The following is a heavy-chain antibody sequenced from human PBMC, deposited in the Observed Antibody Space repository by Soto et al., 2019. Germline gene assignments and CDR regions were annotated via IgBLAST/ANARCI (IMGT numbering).Heavy chain of an antibody. J-gene: IGHJ6*02. Sequence: ASVKVSCKASGYTFTSYYIHLVRQAPGQGLEGMGIFSPTGDTASYAQKLQGRVTMTRGTSTGTAYMELGSLRSEDTAVYYCARGVRIVDSGIGYYYYHAMDVWGQGTTVTVS. V-gene: IGHV1-46*01. D-gene: IGHD5-18*01. CDR1: GYTFTSYY. CDR3: ARGVRIVDSGIGYYYYHAMDV. CDR2: FSPTGDTA.